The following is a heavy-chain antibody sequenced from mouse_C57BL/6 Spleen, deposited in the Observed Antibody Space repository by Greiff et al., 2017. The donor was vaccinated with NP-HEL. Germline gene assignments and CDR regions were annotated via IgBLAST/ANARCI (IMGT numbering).Heavy chain of an antibody. V-gene: IGHV1-82*01. CDR2: IYPGDGDT. Sequence: VQLQQSGPELVKPGASVKISCKASGYAFSSSWMNWVKQRPGKGLEWIGRIYPGDGDTNYNGKFKGKATLTADKSSSTAYMQLSSLTSEDSAVYFCARSINWENYWGQGTTLTVSS. J-gene: IGHJ2*01. CDR3: ARSINWENY. D-gene: IGHD4-1*01. CDR1: GYAFSSSW.